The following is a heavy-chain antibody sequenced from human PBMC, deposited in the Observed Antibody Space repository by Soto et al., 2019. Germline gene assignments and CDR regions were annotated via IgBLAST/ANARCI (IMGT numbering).Heavy chain of an antibody. CDR1: GFTFGDYY. D-gene: IGHD3-9*01. CDR2: ISGSSRYI. Sequence: RGSLRLSYAASGFTFGDYYMSWIRQAPGKGLEWVSSISGSSRYIYYPDSVKGRFTISRDNAKNSLYLQMSSLRAEDTAVYYCARGFDILTGLYFQHWGQGTLVTAPQ. V-gene: IGHV3-11*06. J-gene: IGHJ1*01. CDR3: ARGFDILTGLYFQH.